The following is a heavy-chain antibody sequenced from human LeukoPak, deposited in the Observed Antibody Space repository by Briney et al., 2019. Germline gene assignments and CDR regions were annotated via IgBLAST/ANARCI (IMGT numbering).Heavy chain of an antibody. Sequence: ASVKVSCKASGYTFTGYYMHWVRQAPGQGLEWMGWINPNSGGTNYAQKFQGRVTMTRDTSISTAYMELSRLRSDDTAVYYCARDEYYYDSSGYSTRYYYYYYMDVWGKGTTVTVSS. J-gene: IGHJ6*03. V-gene: IGHV1-2*02. D-gene: IGHD3-22*01. CDR1: GYTFTGYY. CDR2: INPNSGGT. CDR3: ARDEYYYDSSGYSTRYYYYYYMDV.